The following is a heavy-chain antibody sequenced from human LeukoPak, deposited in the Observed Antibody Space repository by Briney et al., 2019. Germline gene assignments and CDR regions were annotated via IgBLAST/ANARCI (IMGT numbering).Heavy chain of an antibody. D-gene: IGHD2-2*01. CDR1: GGTFSSYA. Sequence: GASVKVSCKASGGTFSSYAISWVRQAPGQGLEWMGGIIPIFGTANYAQKFQGRVTITADKSTSTAYMELSSLRSEDTAVYYCARAEYCSSTSCLINYYYYGMDVWGKGTTVTVSS. CDR3: ARAEYCSSTSCLINYYYYGMDV. CDR2: IIPIFGTA. V-gene: IGHV1-69*06. J-gene: IGHJ6*04.